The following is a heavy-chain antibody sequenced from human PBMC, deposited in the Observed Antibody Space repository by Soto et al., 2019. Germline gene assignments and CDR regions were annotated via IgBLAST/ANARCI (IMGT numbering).Heavy chain of an antibody. J-gene: IGHJ4*02. CDR3: AKDRTAAARNFDS. CDR2: ISTAVGAT. D-gene: IGHD6-25*01. V-gene: IGHV3-23*01. CDR1: GFTFSNHA. Sequence: PGGSLRLSCAVSGFTFSNHAMSWVRQAPGKGLEWISAISTAVGATYYADSVKGRFTISRDDSKNTLYLQMDSLRAEDTAVYYCAKDRTAAARNFDSWGQGTLVTVSS.